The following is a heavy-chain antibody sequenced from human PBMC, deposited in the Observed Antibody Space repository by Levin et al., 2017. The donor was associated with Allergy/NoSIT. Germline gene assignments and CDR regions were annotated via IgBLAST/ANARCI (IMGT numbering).Heavy chain of an antibody. CDR1: GFILDHYP. J-gene: IGHJ4*02. V-gene: IGHV3-23*01. CDR3: VKGRVAGQSYFDL. D-gene: IGHD6-19*01. CDR2: FTAGATFT. Sequence: PGGSLRLSCAASGFILDHYPMSWVRQSHGKGLEWVAVFTAGATFTKYVDSVRGRFTISRDDTRNTLYLQMDNLRAEDTAVYYCVKGRVAGQSYFDLWGQGVLVTVSS.